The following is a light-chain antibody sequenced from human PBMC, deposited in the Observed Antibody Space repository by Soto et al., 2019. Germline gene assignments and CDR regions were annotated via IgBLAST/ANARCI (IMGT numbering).Light chain of an antibody. J-gene: IGKJ1*01. CDR3: QQYWKT. V-gene: IGKV3-20*01. CDR1: QSVTSSY. Sequence: EIVLTQSPGTLSLSPGERATLSCRASQSVTSSYLAWYQQRPGQAPRLLIYGASSRATGFPDRFSGSGSGTYFPLIISRLEPEDCAVYYCQQYWKTFGQGTKVEIK. CDR2: GAS.